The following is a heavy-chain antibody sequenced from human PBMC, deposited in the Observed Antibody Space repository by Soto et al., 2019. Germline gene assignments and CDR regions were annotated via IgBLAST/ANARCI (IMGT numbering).Heavy chain of an antibody. V-gene: IGHV3-23*01. Sequence: GSLRRSCAAPGFSCSSYAMSWVRQAPGKGLEWVSAISGSGGSTYYADSVKGRFTISRDNSKNTLYLQMNSLRAEDTAVYYCANMDPSSYPWYFDYWGQGTLVTVSS. CDR1: GFSCSSYA. CDR2: ISGSGGST. D-gene: IGHD6-13*01. J-gene: IGHJ4*02. CDR3: ANMDPSSYPWYFDY.